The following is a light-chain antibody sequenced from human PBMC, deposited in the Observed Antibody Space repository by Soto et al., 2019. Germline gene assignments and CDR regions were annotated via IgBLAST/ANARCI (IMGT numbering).Light chain of an antibody. CDR1: QTIGTY. CDR3: QQRGNWPPYT. J-gene: IGKJ2*01. Sequence: DIVLTQSPATLSLSPGETATLSCRASQTIGTYLAWYQQKPGQAPRLLIYDASNRATGIPARFSGSGSGTDFTLTISSLEPEDFAVYYCQQRGNWPPYTFGQGTKLEIK. V-gene: IGKV3-11*01. CDR2: DAS.